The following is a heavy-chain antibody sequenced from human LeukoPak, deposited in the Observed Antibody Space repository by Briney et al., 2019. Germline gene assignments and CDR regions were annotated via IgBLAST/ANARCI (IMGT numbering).Heavy chain of an antibody. V-gene: IGHV4-39*07. CDR3: VANGWYCLEY. CDR2: IYHRGST. CDR1: GGSISSSSYY. J-gene: IGHJ4*02. Sequence: SETLSLTCTVSGGSISSSSYYWGWIRQPPGKGLEWIGSIYHRGSTSYNPSLKSRVTMSVDKSNNLFSLRLTSVTAADTAVYYCVANGWYCLEYWGRGALVTVSS. D-gene: IGHD6-19*01.